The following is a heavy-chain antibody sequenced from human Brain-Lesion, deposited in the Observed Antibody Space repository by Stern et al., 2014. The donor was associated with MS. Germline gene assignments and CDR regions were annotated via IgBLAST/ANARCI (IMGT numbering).Heavy chain of an antibody. CDR2: ISWNSCTI. V-gene: IGHV3-9*01. D-gene: IGHD1-14*01. J-gene: IGHJ4*02. CDR1: GFTFDDYA. Sequence: VHLVESGGDLVQPGRSLRLSCAAFGFTFDDYAMHWVRQAPGKGLEWVAGISWNSCTIGYADSVKGRFTTSRDNAYSSLYLQMNSLRPEDTALYYCARDITGSSAYFAYWGQGTLVTVSS. CDR3: ARDITGSSAYFAY.